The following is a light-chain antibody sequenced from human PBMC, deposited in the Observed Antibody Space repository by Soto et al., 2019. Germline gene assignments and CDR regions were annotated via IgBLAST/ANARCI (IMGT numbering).Light chain of an antibody. CDR2: SND. CDR1: SSNIGSHH. Sequence: QSVLTQPPSASATPGQRVTISCSGSSSNIGSHHVYWYQQLPGTAPKLLIHSNDQRPSGVPDRFSGSKSGTSASLAISGLRSDDEADYYCATWDDDLYTPIIGGGTKVTVL. V-gene: IGLV1-47*02. J-gene: IGLJ2*01. CDR3: ATWDDDLYTPI.